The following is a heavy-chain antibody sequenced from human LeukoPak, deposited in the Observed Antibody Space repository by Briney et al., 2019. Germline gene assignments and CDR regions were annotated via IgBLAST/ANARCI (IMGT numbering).Heavy chain of an antibody. CDR2: MNPNSGNT. V-gene: IGHV1-8*01. Sequence: ASVKVSCNASGYTFTSYDINWVRQATGQGLEWMGWMNPNSGNTGYAQKFQGRVTMTRNTSISTAYMELSSLRSEDTAVYYCARGFVATITDWFDPWGQGTLVTVSS. J-gene: IGHJ5*02. CDR1: GYTFTSYD. D-gene: IGHD5-12*01. CDR3: ARGFVATITDWFDP.